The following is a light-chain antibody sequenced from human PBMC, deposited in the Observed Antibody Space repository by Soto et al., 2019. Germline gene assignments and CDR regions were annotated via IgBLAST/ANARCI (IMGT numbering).Light chain of an antibody. CDR3: QQYGSSPQT. Sequence: ESVLTLSPATLSLSPGERATLSSRARQSVRSNYLAWFQQKPGQAPRLLIYAASSRATGIPDRFSGSGSGTDFTLTISSLEPEDFAVYYCQQYGSSPQTFGQGTKVDIK. CDR1: QSVRSNY. V-gene: IGKV3-20*01. J-gene: IGKJ1*01. CDR2: AAS.